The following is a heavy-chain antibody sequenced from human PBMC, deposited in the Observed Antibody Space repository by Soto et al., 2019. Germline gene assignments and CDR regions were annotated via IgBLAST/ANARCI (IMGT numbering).Heavy chain of an antibody. CDR2: IWYDGSNK. V-gene: IGHV3-33*01. D-gene: IGHD6-19*01. CDR1: GFTFSTSG. J-gene: IGHJ4*02. Sequence: QVQLVESGGGVVQPGRSLRLSCAASGFTFSTSGMHWVRKAPGKGLEWVAIIWYDGSNKYYADSVKGRFTISRDNSKNTLSLQMNSLRAEDTAVYYCARVSGWSLDYWGQGTLVTVSS. CDR3: ARVSGWSLDY.